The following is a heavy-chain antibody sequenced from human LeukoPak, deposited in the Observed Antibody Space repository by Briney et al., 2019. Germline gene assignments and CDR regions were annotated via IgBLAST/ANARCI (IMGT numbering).Heavy chain of an antibody. CDR1: GYSFTSYG. CDR2: ISAYDGNT. Sequence: ASEKVSCKASGYSFTSYGFSWVRQAPGQGLEWMGWISAYDGNTNYAQKVHDRVTMTTDSSTSTAYMELRSLRSDDTAVYYCAKMGASSGYSPIDYWGQGTLVTVSS. D-gene: IGHD3-22*01. J-gene: IGHJ4*02. CDR3: AKMGASSGYSPIDY. V-gene: IGHV1-18*01.